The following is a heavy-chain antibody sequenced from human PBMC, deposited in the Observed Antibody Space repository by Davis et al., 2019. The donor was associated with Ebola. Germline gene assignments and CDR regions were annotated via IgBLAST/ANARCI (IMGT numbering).Heavy chain of an antibody. CDR1: GGSISSYY. CDR3: ARSSARYCSGGSCYRGNWFDP. CDR2: IYYSGST. V-gene: IGHV4-59*01. Sequence: PSETLSLTCTVSGGSISSYYWSWIRQPPGKGLEWIGYIYYSGSTNYNPSLKSRVTISVDTSKNQFSLKLSSVTAADTAVYYCARSSARYCSGGSCYRGNWFDPWGQGTLVTVSS. D-gene: IGHD2-15*01. J-gene: IGHJ5*02.